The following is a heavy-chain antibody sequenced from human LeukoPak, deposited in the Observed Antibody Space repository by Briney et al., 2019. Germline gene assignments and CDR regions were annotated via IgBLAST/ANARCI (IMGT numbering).Heavy chain of an antibody. D-gene: IGHD2-21*02. CDR2: INSDGSTT. CDR1: GFTFRNYW. J-gene: IGHJ1*01. V-gene: IGHV3-74*01. CDR3: ARGYCGGDCYGD. Sequence: GGSLRLSCAASGFTFRNYWMNWVRQAPGKGLVWVSRINSDGSTTNYADSVKGRFTISRDNTKSSLYLQMNSLRAEDMAVYYCARGYCGGDCYGDWGQGTLVTVSS.